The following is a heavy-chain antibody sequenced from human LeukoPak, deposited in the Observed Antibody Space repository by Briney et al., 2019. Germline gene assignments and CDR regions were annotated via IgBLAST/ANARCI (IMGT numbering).Heavy chain of an antibody. CDR2: ISSSGSTI. J-gene: IGHJ6*02. D-gene: IGHD2-2*01. CDR1: GFTFSSYE. V-gene: IGHV3-48*03. Sequence: GSLRLSCAASGFTFSSYEMNWVRQAPGKGLEWVSYISSSGSTIYYADSVKGRFTISRDNSKNTLYLQMNSLTTEDTSVYYCAKADLPAEYYYYGMDVWGQGTTVTVSS. CDR3: AKADLPAEYYYYGMDV.